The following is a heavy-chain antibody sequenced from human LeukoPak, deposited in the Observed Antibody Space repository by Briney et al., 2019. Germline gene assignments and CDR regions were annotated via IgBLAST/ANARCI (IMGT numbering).Heavy chain of an antibody. J-gene: IGHJ3*02. CDR1: GGSISSSSYC. D-gene: IGHD2-21*02. Sequence: PSETLSLTCIVSGGSISSSSYCWGWIRQPPGKGLEWSGSIYYSGSTYYTPSLKSRVTISVDTSKNQFSLKSRSVTAADPAFYYCACPHIVVMTAVSAFDIWGQGTMVTVSS. V-gene: IGHV4-39*01. CDR2: IYYSGST. CDR3: ACPHIVVMTAVSAFDI.